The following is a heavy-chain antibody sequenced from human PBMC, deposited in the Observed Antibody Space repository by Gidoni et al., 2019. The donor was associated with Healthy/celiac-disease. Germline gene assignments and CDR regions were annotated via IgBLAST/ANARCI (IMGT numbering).Heavy chain of an antibody. CDR2: INHSGST. CDR3: ARGATLIAAAGPDAFDI. CDR1: GGSFSGYY. D-gene: IGHD6-13*01. J-gene: IGHJ3*02. Sequence: QVQLQQWGAGLLKPSETLSLTCAVYGGSFSGYYWSWIRQPPGKGLEWIGEINHSGSTNYNPSLKSRVTISVDTSKNQFSLKLSSVTAADTAVYYCARGATLIAAAGPDAFDIWGQGTMVTVSS. V-gene: IGHV4-34*01.